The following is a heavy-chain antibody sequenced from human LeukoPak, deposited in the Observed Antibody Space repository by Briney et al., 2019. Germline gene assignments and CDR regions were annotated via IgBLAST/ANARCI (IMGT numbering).Heavy chain of an antibody. CDR1: GFTFSSYW. Sequence: GGSLRLSCAASGFTFSSYWVNWARQAPGKGLEWVASINHNGDVDYYVDSVKGRFTISRDNAKNSLYLQMSNLRAEDAAVYFCARGGGLDVWGQGTKVTVSS. V-gene: IGHV3-7*03. CDR3: ARGGGLDV. CDR2: INHNGDVD. J-gene: IGHJ6*02.